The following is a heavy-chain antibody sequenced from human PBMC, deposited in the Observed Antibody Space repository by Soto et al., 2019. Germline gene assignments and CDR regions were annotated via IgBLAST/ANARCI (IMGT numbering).Heavy chain of an antibody. CDR3: ARGGYYDSSGYYIDHYFDY. Sequence: ASVKVSCKASGYTFTSYGISWVRQAPVQGLEWMGWISAYNGNTNYAQKLQGRVTMTTDTSTSTAYMELRSLRSDDTAVYYCARGGYYDSSGYYIDHYFDYWGQGTLVTVSS. V-gene: IGHV1-18*04. D-gene: IGHD3-22*01. J-gene: IGHJ4*02. CDR2: ISAYNGNT. CDR1: GYTFTSYG.